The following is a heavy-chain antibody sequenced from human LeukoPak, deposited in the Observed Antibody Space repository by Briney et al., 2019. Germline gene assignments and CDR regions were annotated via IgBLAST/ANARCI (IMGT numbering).Heavy chain of an antibody. CDR3: AKGSWMYNWNYGPLLDY. CDR2: ISGSGGST. J-gene: IGHJ4*02. D-gene: IGHD1-7*01. V-gene: IGHV3-23*01. CDR1: GFTFSSYA. Sequence: PGGSLRLSCAASGFTFSSYAMSWVRQAPGKGLEWVSAISGSGGSTYYADSVKGRFTISRDNSKNTLYLQMNSLRAEDTAVYYCAKGSWMYNWNYGPLLDYWGQGTLVTVSS.